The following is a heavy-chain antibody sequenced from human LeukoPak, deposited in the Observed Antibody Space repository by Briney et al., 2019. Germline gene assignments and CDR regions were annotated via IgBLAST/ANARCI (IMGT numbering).Heavy chain of an antibody. J-gene: IGHJ4*02. CDR2: IRYDGSNK. CDR1: GFAFSSFG. D-gene: IGHD5-18*01. V-gene: IGHV3-30*02. CDR3: AKDLGYSYGYVDY. Sequence: GGSLRLSCAASGFAFSSFGMHWVRQAPGKGLEWVALIRYDGSNKYYADSVKGRFTISRDNSKNTLYLQVNSLRAEDTAMYYCAKDLGYSYGYVDYWGQGALVTVSS.